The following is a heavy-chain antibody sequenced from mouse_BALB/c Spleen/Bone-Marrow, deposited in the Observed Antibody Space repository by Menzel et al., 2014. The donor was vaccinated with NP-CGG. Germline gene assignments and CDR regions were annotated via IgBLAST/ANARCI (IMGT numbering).Heavy chain of an antibody. CDR2: INPTNGGT. CDR1: RYPFTRYY. J-gene: IGHJ1*01. CDR3: TRSNYGYWYFDV. V-gene: IGHV1S81*02. Sequence: GSALVKPRASVKLSCKASRYPFTRYYMPCVKKRPGQGLEWIGEINPTNGGTNFNEKFKSKATLTVDKSSSTAYMQLSSLTSEDSAVYCYTRSNYGYWYFDVCGA. D-gene: IGHD1-1*01.